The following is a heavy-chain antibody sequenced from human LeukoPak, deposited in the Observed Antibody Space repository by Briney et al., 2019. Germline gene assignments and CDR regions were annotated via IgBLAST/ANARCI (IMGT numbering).Heavy chain of an antibody. Sequence: SETLSLTCTVSGGSISSSAYYWVWIRQPPGKGLEWIGSRYYSGSTYYSPSLKTRVTISVDTSKNQFSLNLSSVTAADTAVYYCARRGDILTDYAFDYWGQGTLVSVSS. J-gene: IGHJ4*02. CDR3: ARRGDILTDYAFDY. CDR2: RYYSGST. D-gene: IGHD3-9*01. CDR1: GGSISSSAYY. V-gene: IGHV4-39*01.